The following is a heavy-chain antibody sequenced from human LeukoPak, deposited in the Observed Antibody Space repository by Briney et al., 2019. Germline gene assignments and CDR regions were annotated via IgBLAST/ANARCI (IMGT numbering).Heavy chain of an antibody. CDR3: ARDYGGSSPFDY. CDR2: ITTSSSYI. J-gene: IGHJ4*02. D-gene: IGHD4-23*01. Sequence: GGSLRLSCAASGFTFSSYTMNWVRQAPGKGLEWVSSITTSSSYIYYADSVKGRFTISRDNAKNSLYLQMNSLRAEDTAVYYCARDYGGSSPFDYWGQGTLVTVSS. V-gene: IGHV3-21*06. CDR1: GFTFSSYT.